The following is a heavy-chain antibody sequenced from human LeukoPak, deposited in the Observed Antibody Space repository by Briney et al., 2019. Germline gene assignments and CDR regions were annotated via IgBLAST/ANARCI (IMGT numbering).Heavy chain of an antibody. J-gene: IGHJ4*02. CDR3: ARVGYSSASLDY. CDR2: ITRDGSST. D-gene: IGHD6-19*01. V-gene: IGHV3-74*01. CDR1: GFTFSSSW. Sequence: PGGSLRLSCAASGFTFSSSWMHWVRHAPGKGLVWVSRITRDGSSTTYADSVKGRFTTSRDNAKNTLYLQMDSLRDDDTAVYYCARVGYSSASLDYWGQGTLVPVSS.